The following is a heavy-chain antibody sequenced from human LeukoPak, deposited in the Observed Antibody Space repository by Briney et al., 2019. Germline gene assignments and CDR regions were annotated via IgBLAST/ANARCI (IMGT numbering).Heavy chain of an antibody. V-gene: IGHV4-39*01. J-gene: IGHJ4*02. CDR1: GGSISSASYY. D-gene: IGHD3-22*01. CDR2: IYYSGST. CDR3: ARLRYYDSSGHPDYAIDY. Sequence: SETLSLTCTVSGGSISSASYYWGWIRQPPGKGLDWIGSIYYSGSTYYNPSLKNRVTISVDTSKNQFSLKLTSVTAADTAVYYCARLRYYDSSGHPDYAIDYWGQGTLVTVSS.